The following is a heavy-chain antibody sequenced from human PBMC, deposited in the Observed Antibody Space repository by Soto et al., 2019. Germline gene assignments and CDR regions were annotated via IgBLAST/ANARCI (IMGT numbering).Heavy chain of an antibody. V-gene: IGHV3-23*01. D-gene: IGHD2-2*01. J-gene: IGHJ5*02. CDR1: GFTFSSYA. Sequence: VQLLESGGGVVQPGGSLRLSCAVSGFTFSSYAMSWVRQAPGKGLEWVSATSTNGGTTYYADSVKGRFTSSRDNSKNTLYLQMNSLRAEDTATYYCARGAYSTRRFDPWGQGALVTVSS. CDR3: ARGAYSTRRFDP. CDR2: TSTNGGTT.